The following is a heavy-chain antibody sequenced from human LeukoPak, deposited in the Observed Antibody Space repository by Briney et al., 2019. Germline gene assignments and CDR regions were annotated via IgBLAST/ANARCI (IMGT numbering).Heavy chain of an antibody. Sequence: PSETLSLTCSVSGVYFSSSGCYWGWIRQPPGKGLEWIGYIYYSGSTNYNPSLKSRVTISVDTSKNQFSLKLSSVTAADTAVYYCARSTILSGPYYFDYWGQGTLVTVSS. CDR2: IYYSGST. CDR1: GVYFSSSGCY. J-gene: IGHJ4*02. V-gene: IGHV4-61*05. CDR3: ARSTILSGPYYFDY. D-gene: IGHD2-15*01.